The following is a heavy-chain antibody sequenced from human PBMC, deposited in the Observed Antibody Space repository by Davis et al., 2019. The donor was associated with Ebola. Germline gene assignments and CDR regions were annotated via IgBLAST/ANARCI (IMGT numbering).Heavy chain of an antibody. CDR1: GFTFSSYA. J-gene: IGHJ3*02. V-gene: IGHV3-23*01. Sequence: GESLKISCAASGFTFSSYAMSWVRQAPGKGLEWVSGISGSAGSTYYADSVKGRFIITRDNSKNTLYLQMNSLRAEDTAVYYCARRDFDGGDPDDAFDMWGQGTMVTVSS. CDR3: ARRDFDGGDPDDAFDM. CDR2: ISGSAGST. D-gene: IGHD2-21*02.